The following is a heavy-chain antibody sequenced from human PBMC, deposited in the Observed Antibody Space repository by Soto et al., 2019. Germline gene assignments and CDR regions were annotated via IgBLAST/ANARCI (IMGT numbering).Heavy chain of an antibody. D-gene: IGHD1-20*01. J-gene: IGHJ4*02. V-gene: IGHV3-30-3*01. CDR1: GFIFSSYA. CDR2: ISYDGSNK. Sequence: GGSPRLFCAASGFIFSSYAMHWVRQAPGKGLEWVAVISYDGSNKYYADSVKGRFTISRDNSKNTLYLQMNSLRAEDTAVYYCARAIITGTPGWGQGTLVTVSS. CDR3: ARAIITGTPG.